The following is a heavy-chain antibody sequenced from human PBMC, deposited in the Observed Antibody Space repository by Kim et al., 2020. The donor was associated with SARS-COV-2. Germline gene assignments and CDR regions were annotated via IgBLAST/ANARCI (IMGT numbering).Heavy chain of an antibody. D-gene: IGHD3-3*01. V-gene: IGHV3-23*01. Sequence: GGSLRLSCAASGFTFNGFTFSTYGMSWVRQAPGKGLEWVAHISVSGHKTLYADSVRGRLTISRDNSKNTLFLQMNTLRVEDTALYFCARRGVVVVQSEDKHWYFDLWGRGTPVTVSS. CDR3: ARRGVVVVQSEDKHWYFDL. CDR2: ISVSGHKT. CDR1: GFTFNGFTFSTYG. J-gene: IGHJ2*01.